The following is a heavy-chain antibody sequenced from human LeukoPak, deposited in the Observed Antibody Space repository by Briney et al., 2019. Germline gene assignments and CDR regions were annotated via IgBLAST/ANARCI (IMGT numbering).Heavy chain of an antibody. CDR2: IFHRGGT. Sequence: SETLSLTCTVSNDSISSGDYYWNWIRQPPGKGLEWIGYIFHRGGTSYNPSLKSRILFSVDTSQNQFSLKLNSVTAADTAVYYCVREILYCSGGSCYRGPFDNWGQGTLVTASA. CDR3: VREILYCSGGSCYRGPFDN. J-gene: IGHJ4*02. CDR1: NDSISSGDYY. V-gene: IGHV4-30-4*01. D-gene: IGHD2-15*01.